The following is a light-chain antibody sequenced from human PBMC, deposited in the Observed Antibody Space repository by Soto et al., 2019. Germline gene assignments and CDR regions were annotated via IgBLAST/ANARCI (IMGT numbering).Light chain of an antibody. CDR1: SSDVASYDL. J-gene: IGLJ2*01. CDR2: EVS. V-gene: IGLV2-23*02. Sequence: QSALTQPASVSGSPGQSITISCTGTSSDVASYDLVSWYQQHPGKAPKLMIYEVSKRPSGVSNRFSGSKSGNTASLTISGLQAEDEADYYCCSYAGSSTLGVFGGGTKVTVL. CDR3: CSYAGSSTLGV.